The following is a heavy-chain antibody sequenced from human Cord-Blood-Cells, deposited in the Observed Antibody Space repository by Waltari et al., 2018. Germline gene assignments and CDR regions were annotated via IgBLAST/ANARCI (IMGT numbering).Heavy chain of an antibody. CDR1: GFTFSSYA. D-gene: IGHD6-19*01. V-gene: IGHV3-23*01. CDR2: ISGSGGST. J-gene: IGHJ4*02. CDR3: AKGGSSGWLNFDY. Sequence: EVQLLESGGGLVQPGGSLRLSCATSGFTFSSYAMSWVRQAPGKGLEWVSAISGSGGSTYYADSVKGRFTISRDNSKTTLYLQMNSLRAGDTAVYYCAKGGSSGWLNFDYWGQGTLVTVSS.